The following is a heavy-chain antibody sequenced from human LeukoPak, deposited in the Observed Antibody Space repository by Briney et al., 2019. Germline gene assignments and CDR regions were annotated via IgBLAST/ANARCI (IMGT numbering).Heavy chain of an antibody. CDR2: IYYSGST. Sequence: PSQTLSLTGTVSGGSISSGSCYWSWIRQHPGKGLECIGYIYYSGSTYYNPSLKSRVTISVDTSKKQFSLKLSSVTAADTAVYYCARYYFGSGSYFDYWGQGTLVTVSS. CDR1: GGSISSGSCY. CDR3: ARYYFGSGSYFDY. V-gene: IGHV4-31*03. J-gene: IGHJ4*03. D-gene: IGHD3-10*01.